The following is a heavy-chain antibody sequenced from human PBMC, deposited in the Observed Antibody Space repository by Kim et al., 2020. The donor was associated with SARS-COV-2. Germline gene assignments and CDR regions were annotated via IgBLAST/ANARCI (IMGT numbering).Heavy chain of an antibody. V-gene: IGHV3-30*18. D-gene: IGHD3-10*01. Sequence: GGSLRLSCAASGFTFSSYGMHWVRQAPGKGLEWVAVISYDGSNKYYADSVKGRFTISRDNSKNTLYLQMNSLRAEDTAVYYCAKDRYYYGSGSDALDYWG. J-gene: IGHJ4*01. CDR2: ISYDGSNK. CDR3: AKDRYYYGSGSDALDY. CDR1: GFTFSSYG.